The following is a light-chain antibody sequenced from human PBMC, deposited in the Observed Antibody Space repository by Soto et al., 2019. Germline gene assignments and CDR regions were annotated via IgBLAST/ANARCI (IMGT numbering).Light chain of an antibody. CDR1: SSDVGGYNY. CDR2: DAS. V-gene: IGLV2-14*01. J-gene: IGLJ1*01. CDR3: RSYTSFGIYL. Sequence: QSVLAQPASVSGSPGQSITISCTGTSSDVGGYNYVSWYQQHPGKAPKVMIYDASNRPSGVSNRFSGSKSGNTASLTISGLQAEDEADYFCRSYTSFGIYLFGTGSKVTVL.